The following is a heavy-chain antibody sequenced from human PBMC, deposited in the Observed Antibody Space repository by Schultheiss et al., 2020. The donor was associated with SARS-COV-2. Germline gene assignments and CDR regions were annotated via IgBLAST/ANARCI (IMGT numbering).Heavy chain of an antibody. CDR2: INHSGST. J-gene: IGHJ4*02. D-gene: IGHD3-3*01. Sequence: TLSLTCTVSGGSISSYYWSWIRQPPGKGLEWIGEINHSGSTNYNPSLKSRVTISVDTSKNQFSPKLSSVTAADTAVYYCARGQRYDFWSGYYTRQLDYWGQGTLVTVSS. CDR1: GGSISSYY. CDR3: ARGQRYDFWSGYYTRQLDY. V-gene: IGHV4-34*01.